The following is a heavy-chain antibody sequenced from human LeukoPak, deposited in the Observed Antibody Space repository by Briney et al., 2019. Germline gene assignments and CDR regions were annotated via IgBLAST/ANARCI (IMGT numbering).Heavy chain of an antibody. CDR1: GFTFSSYS. V-gene: IGHV3-21*01. Sequence: GGSLRLSCAASGFTFSSYSMNWVRQAPGKGLEWVSSISSSSSYIYYADSVKGRFTISRDNAKNSLYLQMNSLRAEDTAVYYCARDRSDSSGCFDYWGQETLVTVSS. J-gene: IGHJ4*02. CDR2: ISSSSSYI. D-gene: IGHD3-22*01. CDR3: ARDRSDSSGCFDY.